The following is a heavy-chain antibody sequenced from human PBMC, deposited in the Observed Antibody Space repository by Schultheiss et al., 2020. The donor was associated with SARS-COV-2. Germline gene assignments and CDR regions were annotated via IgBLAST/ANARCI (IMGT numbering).Heavy chain of an antibody. Sequence: GGSLRLSCAASGFTFSSCSMNWVRQAPGKGLEWVANIRPGGDEKYYVDSVKGRFTISRDNAKNSLYLQMNSLRAEDTAVYYCAKGSGGMDVWGQGTTVTVSS. CDR1: GFTFSSCS. J-gene: IGHJ6*02. D-gene: IGHD3-10*01. V-gene: IGHV3-7*03. CDR3: AKGSGGMDV. CDR2: IRPGGDEK.